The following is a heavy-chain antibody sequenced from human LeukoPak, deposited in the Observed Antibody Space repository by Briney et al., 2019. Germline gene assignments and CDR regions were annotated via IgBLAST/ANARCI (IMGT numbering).Heavy chain of an antibody. Sequence: PSETLSLTCTVSGYSISSGYYWGWIRQPPGKGLEWIGSIYHSGSSYYNSSLKSRVTISVDTSKNQFSLKLSSVTAADTAVYYCARDSGSYYGYFDYWGQGTLVTVSS. D-gene: IGHD1-26*01. V-gene: IGHV4-38-2*02. CDR1: GYSISSGYY. CDR2: IYHSGSS. CDR3: ARDSGSYYGYFDY. J-gene: IGHJ4*02.